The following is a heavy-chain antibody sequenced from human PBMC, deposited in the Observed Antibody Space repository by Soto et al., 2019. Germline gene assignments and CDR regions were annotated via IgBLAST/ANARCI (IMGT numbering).Heavy chain of an antibody. D-gene: IGHD6-13*01. J-gene: IGHJ4*02. CDR1: GYSFTDYY. V-gene: IGHV1-2*04. Sequence: QVQLVQSGTEVKKPGASVKVACKAFGYSFTDYYIHWVRQAPGQGLEWLGWINPNNGRTDYAQKFRDWVTITSDTSISTAYMELKRLRSDDTAVYYCAIAIPSSGWSPFDYWGQGTLVTVSS. CDR2: INPNNGRT. CDR3: AIAIPSSGWSPFDY.